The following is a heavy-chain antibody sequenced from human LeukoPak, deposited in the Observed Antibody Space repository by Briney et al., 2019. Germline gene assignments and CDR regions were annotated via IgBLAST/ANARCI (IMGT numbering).Heavy chain of an antibody. V-gene: IGHV3-23*01. Sequence: PGESLRLSCAESGFTFSNYAMIWVRQAPGKGLEWVSVIGDNNIFTGRFTYYAESVKGRFTISRDNSQGTVDLQMNNLRVEDTAVYYCARDWYDSWGQGTQVTVSS. CDR3: ARDWYDS. J-gene: IGHJ5*02. CDR1: GFTFSNYA. CDR2: IGDNNIFTGRFT.